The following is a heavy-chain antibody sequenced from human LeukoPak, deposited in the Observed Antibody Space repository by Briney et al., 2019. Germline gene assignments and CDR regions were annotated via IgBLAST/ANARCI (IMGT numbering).Heavy chain of an antibody. CDR1: GFTFNNYW. CDR2: IKQDGAEK. J-gene: IGHJ4*02. V-gene: IGHV3-7*01. D-gene: IGHD2-2*01. CDR3: ASPYCSTTSCSTLHDF. Sequence: GGSLRLSCAASGFTFNNYWMNWVRQAPGKGLEWVANIKQDGAEKYYVDSVKGRFTIFRDNAKSSLYLQMNSLRAEDTAVYYCASPYCSTTSCSTLHDFWGQGTLVTVSS.